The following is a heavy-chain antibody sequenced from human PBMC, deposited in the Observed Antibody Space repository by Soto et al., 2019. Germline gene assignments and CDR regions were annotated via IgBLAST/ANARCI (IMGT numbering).Heavy chain of an antibody. Sequence: SETLSLTCAVYGGSFSGYYWSWIRQPPGKGLEWNGEINHSGSTNYNPSFKSRVTISVDTSKNQFSLKLSSVTAADTAVYYCARGRDRGGYCSSTSCYVAFDIWGQGTMVTVSS. CDR2: INHSGST. V-gene: IGHV4-34*01. J-gene: IGHJ3*02. CDR3: ARGRDRGGYCSSTSCYVAFDI. D-gene: IGHD2-2*01. CDR1: GGSFSGYY.